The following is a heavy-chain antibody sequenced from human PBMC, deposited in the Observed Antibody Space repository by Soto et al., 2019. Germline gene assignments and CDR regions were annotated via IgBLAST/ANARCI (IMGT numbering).Heavy chain of an antibody. D-gene: IGHD3-10*01. CDR1: GFTFSSYS. V-gene: IGHV3-48*02. CDR2: ISSSSSTI. CDR3: ARGLLWFGELLFYYYGMDV. J-gene: IGHJ6*02. Sequence: EVQLVESGGGLVQPGGSLRLSCAASGFTFSSYSMNWVRQAPGKGLEWVSYISSSSSTIYYADSVKGRFTISRDNAKNSLYLQMNSLRDEDTAVYYCARGLLWFGELLFYYYGMDVWGQGTTVTVSS.